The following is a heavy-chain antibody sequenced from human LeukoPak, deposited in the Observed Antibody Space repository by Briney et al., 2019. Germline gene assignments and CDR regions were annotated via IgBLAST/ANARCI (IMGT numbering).Heavy chain of an antibody. CDR2: INHNGNVN. V-gene: IGHV3-7*03. CDR3: ARGGGLDV. D-gene: IGHD3-16*01. J-gene: IGHJ6*02. Sequence: GGSLRLSCAASGFAFRDYYMSWIRQAPGKGLEWVASINHNGNVNYYVDSVKGRFTISRDNAKNSLYLQMSNLRAEDTAVYFCARGGGLDVWGQGATVTVSS. CDR1: GFAFRDYY.